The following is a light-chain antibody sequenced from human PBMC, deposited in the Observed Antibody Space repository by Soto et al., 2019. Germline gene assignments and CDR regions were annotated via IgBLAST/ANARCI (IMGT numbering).Light chain of an antibody. CDR3: QQYNSYPLT. CDR1: QSISSW. J-gene: IGKJ5*01. Sequence: DIQMTQSPSTLSASVGDRVTTTCRASQSISSWLAWYQQKPGKAPKLLIYKASSLESGVPSRFSGSGSGTEFTLTISSLQPDDFATYYCQQYNSYPLTFGQGTRLEIK. V-gene: IGKV1-5*03. CDR2: KAS.